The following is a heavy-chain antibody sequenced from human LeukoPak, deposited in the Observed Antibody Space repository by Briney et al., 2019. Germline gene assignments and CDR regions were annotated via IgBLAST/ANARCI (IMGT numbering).Heavy chain of an antibody. D-gene: IGHD5-18*01. CDR3: ARGVDMWIQLPLDY. CDR1: GYTFTSYD. J-gene: IGHJ4*02. Sequence: ASVKVSCKASGYTFTSYDINWVRQATGQGLEWMGWMNPNSGNTGYAQKFQGRVTMTRNTSISTAYMELSSLRSEDTAVYYCARGVDMWIQLPLDYWGQGTLVTVSS. V-gene: IGHV1-8*01. CDR2: MNPNSGNT.